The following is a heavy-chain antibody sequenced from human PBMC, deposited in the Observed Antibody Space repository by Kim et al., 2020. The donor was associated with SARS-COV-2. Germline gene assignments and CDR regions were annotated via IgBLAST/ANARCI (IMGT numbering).Heavy chain of an antibody. V-gene: IGHV4-4*07. CDR2: IYASGST. J-gene: IGHJ4*02. CDR3: ARDFADYVGDDFDY. Sequence: SETLSLTCSVSGVSIRGDCWSWIRQPAGKGLEWIGRIYASGSTNYNPSLRSRVTMSVDTSKNQFSLKLSSVTAAATALYYCARDFADYVGDDFDYWGQGIVVTVYS. D-gene: IGHD4-17*01. CDR1: GVSIRGDC.